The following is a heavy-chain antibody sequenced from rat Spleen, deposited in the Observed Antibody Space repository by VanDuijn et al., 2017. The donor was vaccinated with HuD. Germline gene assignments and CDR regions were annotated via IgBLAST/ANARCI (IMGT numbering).Heavy chain of an antibody. V-gene: IGHV5-25*01. CDR2: ITTGGGNT. D-gene: IGHD4-3*01. J-gene: IGHJ2*01. CDR1: GFTFSNYY. CDR3: TRSGERYFDY. Sequence: EVQLVESGGGLVQPGRSMKLSCVVSGFTFSNYYMAWVRQAPTKGLEWVASITTGGGNTYYRDSVKGRFTISRDNAENTVYLQMNSLQTEDTAIYCCTRSGERYFDYWGQGVMVTVSS.